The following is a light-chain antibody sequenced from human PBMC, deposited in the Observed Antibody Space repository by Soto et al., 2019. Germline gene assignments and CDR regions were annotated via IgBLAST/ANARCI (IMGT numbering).Light chain of an antibody. V-gene: IGKV3D-15*01. J-gene: IGKJ5*01. CDR3: QQYHNWPPIT. Sequence: EIVLTQSPGTLSLSPGESATLSCRASQSVGRNYLAWFQHKPDQAPRLLIYGASTRATGIPARFSGSGSGTEFTLTISNLQSEDFAVYFCQQYHNWPPITFGQGTRLEIK. CDR2: GAS. CDR1: QSVGRN.